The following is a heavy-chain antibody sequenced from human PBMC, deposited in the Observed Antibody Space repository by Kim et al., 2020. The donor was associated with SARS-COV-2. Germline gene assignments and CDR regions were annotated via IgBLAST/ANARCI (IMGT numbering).Heavy chain of an antibody. Sequence: GGSLRLSCAASGFTFDDYAMEWVRQAPGKGLEWVAGITWNSGSIGYADSVKGRFAISRDNAKNSLYLQMNSLRTEDTALYYCAGWSYYGMDVWGQGTKVTVSS. D-gene: IGHD6-19*01. CDR1: GFTFDDYA. CDR2: ITWNSGSI. J-gene: IGHJ6*02. CDR3: AGWSYYGMDV. V-gene: IGHV3-9*01.